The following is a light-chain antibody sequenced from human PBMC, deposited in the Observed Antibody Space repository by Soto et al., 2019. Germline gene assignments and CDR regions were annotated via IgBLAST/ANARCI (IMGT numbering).Light chain of an antibody. CDR3: SSDVSGYSLGV. V-gene: IGLV2-14*01. J-gene: IGLJ3*02. Sequence: QSALTQPASVSGSPGQSITISCTGTSSDVGVYNYVSWYQQHPGKAPKLMIYEVSNRPSGVSNRFSGSKSGNTASLTISGLQAEDEADYYCSSDVSGYSLGVFGGGTKLTVL. CDR2: EVS. CDR1: SSDVGVYNY.